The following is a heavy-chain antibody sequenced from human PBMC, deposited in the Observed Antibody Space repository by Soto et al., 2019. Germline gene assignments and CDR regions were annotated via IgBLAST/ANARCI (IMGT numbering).Heavy chain of an antibody. J-gene: IGHJ6*02. D-gene: IGHD3-16*01. Sequence: SEALSLTCAVYGGSCSGYQWSWIRQAPGKGLEWIGEINHSGSTNYSPSLKSRVTISIDTSKNQFSLMLSSVTAADTAMYYCARYGEVTPRRYGMDVWGQGTTVTVSS. CDR2: INHSGST. V-gene: IGHV4-34*01. CDR1: GGSCSGYQ. CDR3: ARYGEVTPRRYGMDV.